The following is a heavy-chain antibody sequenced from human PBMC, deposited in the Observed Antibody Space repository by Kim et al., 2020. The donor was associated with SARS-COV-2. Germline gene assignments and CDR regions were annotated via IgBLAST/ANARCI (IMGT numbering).Heavy chain of an antibody. CDR2: IYYSGST. CDR1: GGSISSSSYY. V-gene: IGHV4-39*01. J-gene: IGHJ6*02. D-gene: IGHD6-13*01. Sequence: SETLSLTCTVSGGSISSSSYYWGWIRQPPGKGLEWIGSIYYSGSTYYNPSLKSRVTISVDTSKNQFSLKLSSVTAADTAVYYCARQSGYSSSWYGLGGGYYYYGMDVWGQGTTVTVSS. CDR3: ARQSGYSSSWYGLGGGYYYYGMDV.